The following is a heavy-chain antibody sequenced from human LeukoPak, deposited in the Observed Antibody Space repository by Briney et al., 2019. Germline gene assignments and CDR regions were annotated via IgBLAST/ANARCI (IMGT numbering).Heavy chain of an antibody. CDR1: GGSISSGDYY. Sequence: SQTLSLTCTVSGGSISSGDYYWSWIRQPPGKGLEWIGYIYYSGSTYYNPSLKSRVTISVDTSKNQFSLKLSSVTAADTAVCYCARDPIAVAGQGDYWGQGTLVTVSS. D-gene: IGHD6-19*01. CDR3: ARDPIAVAGQGDY. CDR2: IYYSGST. J-gene: IGHJ4*02. V-gene: IGHV4-30-4*08.